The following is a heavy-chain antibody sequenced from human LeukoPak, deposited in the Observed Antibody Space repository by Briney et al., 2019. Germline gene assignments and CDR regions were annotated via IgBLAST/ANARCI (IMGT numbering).Heavy chain of an antibody. J-gene: IGHJ6*03. CDR1: GFTFSNYE. CDR3: AKDATPALGTVYMDV. D-gene: IGHD6-13*01. CDR2: ISNFGDII. V-gene: IGHV3-48*03. Sequence: SGGSLRLSCAASGFTFSNYEMNWVRQAPGKGLEWISHISNFGDIIHYADSVEGRFTISRDNDKNSIYLQTNSLRAEDTAVYYCAKDATPALGTVYMDVWGKGTTVTISS.